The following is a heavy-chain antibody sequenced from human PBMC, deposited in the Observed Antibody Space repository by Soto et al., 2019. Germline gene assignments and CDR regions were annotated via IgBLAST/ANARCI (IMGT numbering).Heavy chain of an antibody. CDR1: GFTFTSSA. J-gene: IGHJ3*02. V-gene: IGHV1-58*01. CDR3: AASTTVVTGAFDI. D-gene: IGHD4-17*01. Sequence: SVKVSCKASGFTFTSSAVQWVRQARGQRLEWIGWIVVGSGNTNYAQKFQERVTITRDMSTSTAYMDLSSLRSDDTAVYYCAASTTVVTGAFDIWGQGTMVTVSS. CDR2: IVVGSGNT.